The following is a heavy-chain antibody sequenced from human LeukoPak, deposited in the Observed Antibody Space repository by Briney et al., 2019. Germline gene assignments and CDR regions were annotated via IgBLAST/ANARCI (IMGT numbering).Heavy chain of an antibody. CDR1: GYTFTRYG. D-gene: IGHD2-15*01. CDR2: ISADNGNT. CDR3: ARYGIVVVGGATHEYFHH. J-gene: IGHJ1*01. Sequence: EASVKLSCKASGYTFTRYGISWVRQAPGQGLEWMGWISADNGNTNYAQNLRGRVTITTDTSTRTAYMELRSLRSDDTAEYYCARYGIVVVGGATHEYFHHWGQGTLITVSS. V-gene: IGHV1-18*01.